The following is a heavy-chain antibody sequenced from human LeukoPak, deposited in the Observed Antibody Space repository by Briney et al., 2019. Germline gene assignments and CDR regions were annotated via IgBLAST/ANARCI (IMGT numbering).Heavy chain of an antibody. V-gene: IGHV4-39*07. Sequence: SETLSLTCTVSGGSISSSPYYWGWIHQPPGKGLEWIGSIYYSGTTYYNPSLKSRVTISVDTSKNQFSLKLSSVTAADTAVYYCARDSSYYGSGSYYLYYYYYYYMDVWGKGTTVTVSS. CDR1: GGSISSSPYY. J-gene: IGHJ6*03. CDR2: IYYSGTT. CDR3: ARDSSYYGSGSYYLYYYYYYYMDV. D-gene: IGHD3-10*01.